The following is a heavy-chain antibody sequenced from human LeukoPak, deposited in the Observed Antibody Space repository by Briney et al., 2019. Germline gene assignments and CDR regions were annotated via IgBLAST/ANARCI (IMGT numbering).Heavy chain of an antibody. J-gene: IGHJ4*02. D-gene: IGHD6-13*01. CDR1: GGSISSYY. CDR3: ARGVYIAAAQYGY. V-gene: IGHV4-59*01. CDR2: IYYSGTT. Sequence: PSETLSLTCTVSGGSISSYYWSWIRQPPGKGLEWIGYIYYSGTTNYNPSLKSRVTISVDTSKNQFSLKLNSVTAADTAAYYCARGVYIAAAQYGYWGQGTLVTVSS.